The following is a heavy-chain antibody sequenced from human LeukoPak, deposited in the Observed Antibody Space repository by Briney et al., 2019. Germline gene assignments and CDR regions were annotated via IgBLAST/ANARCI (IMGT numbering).Heavy chain of an antibody. CDR2: IVVGSGNT. D-gene: IGHD6-13*01. CDR3: AADGGYSSSSGPFDH. V-gene: IGHV1-58*02. J-gene: IGHJ4*02. Sequence: SVTVSCKASGFTFTSSAMQWVRQARGQRLEWIGWIVVGSGNTNYAQKFQERVTITRDMSTSTAYMELSSLRSEDTAVYYCAADGGYSSSSGPFDHWGQGTLVTVFS. CDR1: GFTFTSSA.